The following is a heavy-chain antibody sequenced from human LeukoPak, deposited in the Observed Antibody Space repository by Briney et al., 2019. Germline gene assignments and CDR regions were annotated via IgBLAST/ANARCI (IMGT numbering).Heavy chain of an antibody. J-gene: IGHJ5*02. CDR3: ARTYYYDSSGYYYDWFDP. V-gene: IGHV2-70*11. CDR1: GFSLRTSGMC. CDR2: IDWDDDK. Sequence: SGPALVKPTQTLTLTCTFSGFSLRTSGMCVSWIRQPPGKALERLARIDWDDDKYYSTSLKTRLTISKDTSKNQVVLTMTNMDPVDTATYYCARTYYYDSSGYYYDWFDPWGQGTLVTVSS. D-gene: IGHD3-22*01.